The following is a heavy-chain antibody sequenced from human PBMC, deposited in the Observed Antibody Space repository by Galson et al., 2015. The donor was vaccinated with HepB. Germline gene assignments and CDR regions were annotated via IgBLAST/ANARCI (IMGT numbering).Heavy chain of an antibody. CDR2: FNPYNRDT. CDR3: ARGALVAGVGGTQNNWFDP. V-gene: IGHV1-18*01. D-gene: IGHD2-15*01. J-gene: IGHJ5*02. Sequence: SVKVSCKAAGYTFSSYSITWGRQAPGQGPEWVGWFNPYNRDTDFARKFQGRVTMTTDTFTSTAYMELRSLRPDDTAVYYCARGALVAGVGGTQNNWFDPWGQGTLVTVSS. CDR1: GYTFSSYS.